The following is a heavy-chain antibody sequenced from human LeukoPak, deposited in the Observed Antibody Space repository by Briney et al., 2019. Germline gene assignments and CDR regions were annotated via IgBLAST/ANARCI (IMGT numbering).Heavy chain of an antibody. CDR2: IYHSGTT. CDR1: GYSISSGYY. CDR3: ASISVIHPLGGYYYMDV. Sequence: SETLSLTCTVSGYSISSGYYWGWIRQPPGKGLEWIGSIYHSGTTYYNPSLKSRVTISVDTSRNQFSLKLSSVTAADTAVYYCASISVIHPLGGYYYMDVWGNGTTVTISS. V-gene: IGHV4-38-2*02. J-gene: IGHJ6*03. D-gene: IGHD3-22*01.